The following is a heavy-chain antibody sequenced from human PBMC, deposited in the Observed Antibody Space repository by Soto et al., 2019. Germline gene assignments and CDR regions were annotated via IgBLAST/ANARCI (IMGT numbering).Heavy chain of an antibody. V-gene: IGHV1-69*06. J-gene: IGHJ6*02. CDR3: ASRFLEWLVVSDQSYYYGMDV. CDR1: GGSFSNSA. Sequence: QVQLVQSGAEVKKPGSSVKVSCKASGGSFSNSAVTWVRQAPGQGLEWMGGIIPRFGAANYAQEFQGRVTLTADKSKSTAYMEVSSLRSEDTAVYYCASRFLEWLVVSDQSYYYGMDVWGQGTTVTVSS. CDR2: IIPRFGAA. D-gene: IGHD3-3*01.